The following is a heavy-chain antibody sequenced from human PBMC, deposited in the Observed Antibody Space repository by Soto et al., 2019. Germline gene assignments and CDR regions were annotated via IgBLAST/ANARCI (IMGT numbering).Heavy chain of an antibody. J-gene: IGHJ6*02. V-gene: IGHV4-59*08. CDR2: IYSSGST. Sequence: SETLSLTCTVSGGSISNSYWSWIRQSPGKGLEWIGYIYSSGSTNYNPSLKSRVTISLDTSKNHFSLKLSSLIAADTAVYYCARNTPPFFFVRGPGTVGAQGTRLTVP. D-gene: IGHD3-10*02. CDR3: ARNTPPFFFVRGPGTV. CDR1: GGSISNSY.